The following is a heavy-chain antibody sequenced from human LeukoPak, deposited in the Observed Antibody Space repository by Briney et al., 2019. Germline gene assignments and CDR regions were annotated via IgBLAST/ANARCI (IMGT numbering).Heavy chain of an antibody. V-gene: IGHV3-49*04. J-gene: IGHJ4*02. CDR2: IRSKAYGGTT. CDR3: TRDQEYSSSSEPWC. D-gene: IGHD6-6*01. CDR1: GFTFGDYA. Sequence: GGSPRLSCTASGFTFGDYAMSWVRQAPGKGLEWVGFIRSKAYGGTTEYAASVKGRFTISRDDSKSIAYLQMNSLKTEDTAVYYCTRDQEYSSSSEPWCWGQGTLVTVSS.